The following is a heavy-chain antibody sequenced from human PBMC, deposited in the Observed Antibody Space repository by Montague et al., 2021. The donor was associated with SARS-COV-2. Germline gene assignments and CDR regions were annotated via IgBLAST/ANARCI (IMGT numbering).Heavy chain of an antibody. CDR2: IYYSGST. CDR1: GGSLSSYY. CDR3: ARGSGWMGNAFDI. Sequence: SDTLSLTCTVSGGSLSSYYWSWIRQPSGKGLEWIGYIYYSGSTNYNPSLKSRVTISVDTSKNQFSLKLSSVTAADTAVYYCARGSGWMGNAFDIWGQGTMVTVSS. J-gene: IGHJ3*02. D-gene: IGHD6-19*01. V-gene: IGHV4-59*07.